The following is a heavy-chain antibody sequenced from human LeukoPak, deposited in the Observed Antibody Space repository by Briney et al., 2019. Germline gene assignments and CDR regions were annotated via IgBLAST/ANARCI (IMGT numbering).Heavy chain of an antibody. Sequence: TSETLSLTCTVSGGSISSYYWSWIRQPPGKGLEWIGYIYYSGSTNYNPSLKSRVTISVDTSKNQFSLKLSSVTAADTAVYYCARAGPREDCWGQGTLVTVSS. CDR3: ARAGPREDC. CDR1: GGSISSYY. V-gene: IGHV4-59*01. CDR2: IYYSGST. J-gene: IGHJ4*02.